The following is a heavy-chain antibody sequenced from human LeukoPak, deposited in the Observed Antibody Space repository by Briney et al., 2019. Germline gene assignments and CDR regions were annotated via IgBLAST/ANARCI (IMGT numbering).Heavy chain of an antibody. V-gene: IGHV3-7*01. Sequence: PGGSLRLSCAASGFTFSTYWMAWVRQAPGKGLEWVANIKYDGSEKYYVDSVKGRFTISRDNAKNSLYLQMNSLRDEDTAVYYCARYLATEPTGDWFDPWGQGTLVTVSS. J-gene: IGHJ5*02. CDR1: GFTFSTYW. D-gene: IGHD6-13*01. CDR3: ARYLATEPTGDWFDP. CDR2: IKYDGSEK.